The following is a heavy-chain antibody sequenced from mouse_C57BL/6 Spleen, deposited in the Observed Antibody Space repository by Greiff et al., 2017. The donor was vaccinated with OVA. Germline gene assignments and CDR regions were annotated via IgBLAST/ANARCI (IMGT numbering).Heavy chain of an antibody. CDR1: GYAFTNYL. CDR3: ARSLWYLDY. J-gene: IGHJ2*01. D-gene: IGHD2-1*01. V-gene: IGHV1-54*01. Sequence: QVQLQQSGAELVRPGTSVKVSCKASGYAFTNYLIEWVKQRPGQGLEWIGVINPGSGGTNYNEKFKGKATLTADKSPSTAYMQLSSLTSEDSAVYFCARSLWYLDYWGQGTTLTVSS. CDR2: INPGSGGT.